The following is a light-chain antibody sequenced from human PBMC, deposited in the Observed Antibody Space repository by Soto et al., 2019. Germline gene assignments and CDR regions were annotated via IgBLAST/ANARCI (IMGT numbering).Light chain of an antibody. CDR2: GVT. CDR1: SSDVGGYNY. V-gene: IGLV2-14*01. CDR3: SSYTSASTLLYL. Sequence: QSALTQPASVSGSPGQSITISCTGTSSDVGGYNYVPWYQQHPGIAPKLLIYGVTNRPSGVSPRFSGSKSGNTASLTISGLQAEDEADYHCSSYTSASTLLYLFGTGTKVTVL. J-gene: IGLJ1*01.